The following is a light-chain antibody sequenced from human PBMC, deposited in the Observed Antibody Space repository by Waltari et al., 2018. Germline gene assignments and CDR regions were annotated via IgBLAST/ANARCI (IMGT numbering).Light chain of an antibody. CDR3: QTWGTDMWV. Sequence: QLVVTQSPSASASLGASVKLTCTLRSEHSSYAIAWHQQQPEKGPRDLMRLNSDGSQSKGDGIPARFSGSSSGSERYLTISSLQSEDEADYYFQTWGTDMWVFGGGTKLTVL. CDR2: LNSDGSQ. V-gene: IGLV4-69*01. J-gene: IGLJ3*02. CDR1: SEHSSYA.